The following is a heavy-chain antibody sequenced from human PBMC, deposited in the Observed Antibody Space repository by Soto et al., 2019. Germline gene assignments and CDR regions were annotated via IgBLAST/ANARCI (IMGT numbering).Heavy chain of an antibody. D-gene: IGHD6-19*01. CDR1: GESFSGYI. CDR3: ARGLITGSHYSGGWYYFDS. Sequence: QVQLQQSGAGLLKPSETLSLTCAVYGESFSGYIWTWIRQTPGKGLQWIGQINHSGSASYNPSLKSRVTSSVHTSNRQFSLELSSVTAADTAVYYCARGLITGSHYSGGWYYFDSWGQGTQVTVSS. CDR2: INHSGSA. V-gene: IGHV4-34*01. J-gene: IGHJ4*02.